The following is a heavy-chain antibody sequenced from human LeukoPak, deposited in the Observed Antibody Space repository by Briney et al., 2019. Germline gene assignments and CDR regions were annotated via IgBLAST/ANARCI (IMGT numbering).Heavy chain of an antibody. Sequence: TSETLSLTCGVSGGSISNTNWWTWFRQPPGKGLEWIGEVNLQGSTSYNPSLKSRVAISVDKSENHISLKLTSVTAADTAVYYCAREGGPYRPLDYSGQGTLVTVAS. CDR2: VNLQGST. J-gene: IGHJ4*02. CDR1: GGSISNTNW. V-gene: IGHV4-4*02. CDR3: AREGGPYRPLDY.